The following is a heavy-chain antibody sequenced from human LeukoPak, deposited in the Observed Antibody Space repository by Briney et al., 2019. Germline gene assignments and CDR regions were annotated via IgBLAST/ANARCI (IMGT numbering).Heavy chain of an antibody. D-gene: IGHD3-22*01. Sequence: GGSLRLSCAASGFTFDDYGMSWVRQAPGKGLEWVSDINWNGGSTGYADSVKGRFTISRDNAKNSLYLQMNSLRAEDTALYYCARAARADSSGYYSPFSRWGQGTLVTVSS. CDR2: INWNGGST. J-gene: IGHJ4*02. V-gene: IGHV3-20*04. CDR1: GFTFDDYG. CDR3: ARAARADSSGYYSPFSR.